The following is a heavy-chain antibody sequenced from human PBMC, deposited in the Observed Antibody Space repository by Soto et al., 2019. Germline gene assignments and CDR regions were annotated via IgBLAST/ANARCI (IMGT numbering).Heavy chain of an antibody. CDR3: ARGPEGVITTIRYFDQ. CDR2: IHSSGDT. Sequence: QVQLQESGPGLVTPSQTLSLSCSVSGDSISSGGYYWSWIRQHPGKGLEWLGYIHSSGDTYYKPSLQSRVIILRATSKNQFSLKLSSVAAADYAVYYCARGPEGVITTIRYFDQWVQGTLVTVSS. D-gene: IGHD3-9*01. CDR1: GDSISSGGYY. J-gene: IGHJ4*02. V-gene: IGHV4-31*03.